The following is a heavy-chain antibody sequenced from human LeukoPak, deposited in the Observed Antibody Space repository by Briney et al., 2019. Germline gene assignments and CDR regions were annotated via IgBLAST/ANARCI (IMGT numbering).Heavy chain of an antibody. J-gene: IGHJ4*02. Sequence: ASVKVSCKASGYTFTGYYMHWVRLAPGQGLEWMGWINPNSGGTNYAQKFQGRVTMTRDTSISTAYMELSRLRSDDTAVYYCARDLYSYGLGDYFDYWGQGTLVTVSS. CDR2: INPNSGGT. CDR1: GYTFTGYY. D-gene: IGHD5-18*01. CDR3: ARDLYSYGLGDYFDY. V-gene: IGHV1-2*02.